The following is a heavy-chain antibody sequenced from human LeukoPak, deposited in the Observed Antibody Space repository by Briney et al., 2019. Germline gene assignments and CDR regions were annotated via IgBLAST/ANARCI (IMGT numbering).Heavy chain of an antibody. CDR3: ARFGGGAFDI. D-gene: IGHD3-16*01. CDR2: IYYSGST. V-gene: IGHV4-59*12. Sequence: SETLSLTCTVSGGSISSYYWSWIRQPPGKGLEWIGYIYYSGSTNYNPSLKSRVTISVDTSKNQFSLKLSSVTAADTAVYYCARFGGGAFDIWGQGTMVTVSS. CDR1: GGSISSYY. J-gene: IGHJ3*02.